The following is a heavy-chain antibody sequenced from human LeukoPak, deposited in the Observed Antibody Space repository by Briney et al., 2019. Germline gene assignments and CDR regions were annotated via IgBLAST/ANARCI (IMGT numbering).Heavy chain of an antibody. CDR3: ARVGGHHVWFGESGSAFDI. J-gene: IGHJ3*02. V-gene: IGHV1-3*01. D-gene: IGHD3-10*01. Sequence: ASVKVSCKASGYTFTSYAMHWVRQAPGQRLEWMGWINAGNGNTKYSQKFQGRVTITRDTSASTAYMEPSSLRSEDTAVYYCARVGGHHVWFGESGSAFDIWGQGTMVTVSS. CDR1: GYTFTSYA. CDR2: INAGNGNT.